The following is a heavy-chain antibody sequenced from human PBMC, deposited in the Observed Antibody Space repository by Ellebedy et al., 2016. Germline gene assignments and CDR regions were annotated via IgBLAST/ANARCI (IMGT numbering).Heavy chain of an antibody. V-gene: IGHV4-59*01. CDR1: GGSISSYY. CDR3: ASYYDILTGYDY. J-gene: IGHJ4*02. CDR2: IYYSGST. Sequence: SETLSLTXTVSGGSISSYYWSWIRQPPGKGLEWIGYIYYSGSTNYNPSLKSRVTISVDTSKNQFSLKLSSVTAADTAVYYCASYYDILTGYDYWGQGTLVTVSS. D-gene: IGHD3-9*01.